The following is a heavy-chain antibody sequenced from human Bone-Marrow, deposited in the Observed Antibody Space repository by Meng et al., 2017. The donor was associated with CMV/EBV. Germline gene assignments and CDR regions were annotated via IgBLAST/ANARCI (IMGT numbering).Heavy chain of an antibody. CDR2: ISGSGRST. CDR1: TFSSYA. CDR3: AKVATYYHDTSGFNYFDY. J-gene: IGHJ4*02. V-gene: IGHV3-23*01. Sequence: TFSSYARGWVRQAPGKGLEWVSGISGSGRSTDYTDSVKGRFTISRDNSKNTLYLQMNSLRAEDTAVYYCAKVATYYHDTSGFNYFDYWGQGSLVTVSS. D-gene: IGHD3-22*01.